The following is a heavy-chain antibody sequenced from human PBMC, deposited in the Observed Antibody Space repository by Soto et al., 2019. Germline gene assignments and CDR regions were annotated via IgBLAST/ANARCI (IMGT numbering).Heavy chain of an antibody. CDR2: IISSGTTV. Sequence: GALRVFCEASGLTFSSDEMNWIRQAAGKGLEGVSYIISSGTTVHYADSVKGRFTISRDNPKNSLFLQMNSLRADETALYYCARAAVYWGQGTLVTVS. V-gene: IGHV3-48*03. D-gene: IGHD6-19*01. J-gene: IGHJ4*02. CDR3: ARAAVY. CDR1: GLTFSSDE.